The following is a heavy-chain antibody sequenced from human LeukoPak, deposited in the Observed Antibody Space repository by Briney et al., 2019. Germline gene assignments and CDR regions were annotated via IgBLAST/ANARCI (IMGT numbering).Heavy chain of an antibody. D-gene: IGHD3-22*01. CDR2: IDYSGNT. J-gene: IGHJ4*02. Sequence: SETLSLTCTVSGVSISTYYRTWIRQPPGKGLEWIGNIDYSGNTKYNPSLKSRVTISVDTSKSQFSLKLSSVTAADTAVYYCARWYYDSSGYRYFDYWGQGTLVTVSS. CDR1: GVSISTYY. CDR3: ARWYYDSSGYRYFDY. V-gene: IGHV4-59*01.